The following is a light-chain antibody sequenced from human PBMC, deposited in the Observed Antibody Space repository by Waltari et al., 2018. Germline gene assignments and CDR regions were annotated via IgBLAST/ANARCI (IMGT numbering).Light chain of an antibody. CDR3: QQYGSSILYT. V-gene: IGKV3-20*01. CDR2: GAS. CDR1: QSLTKRY. Sequence: VLTQSPGTLSLSPGERATLSCRASQSLTKRYLAWYQQKPGQAPRLLIYGASSRAAGIPDRFSGSGSGTDFTLTISSLEPEESAVYYCQQYGSSILYTFGQGTKLEIK. J-gene: IGKJ2*01.